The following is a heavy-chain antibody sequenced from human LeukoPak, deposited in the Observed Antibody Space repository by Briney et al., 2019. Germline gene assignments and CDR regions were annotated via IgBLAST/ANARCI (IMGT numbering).Heavy chain of an antibody. V-gene: IGHV3-21*01. CDR2: ISSSSSYI. D-gene: IGHD6-13*01. J-gene: IGHJ3*02. CDR3: AKDSKWYSSIDAFDI. Sequence: GGSLRLSCAASEFTFSSYSMNWVRQAPGKGLEWVSSISSSSSYIYYADSVKGRFTISRDNAKNSLYLQMNSLRAEDTAVYYCAKDSKWYSSIDAFDIWGQGTMVTVSS. CDR1: EFTFSSYS.